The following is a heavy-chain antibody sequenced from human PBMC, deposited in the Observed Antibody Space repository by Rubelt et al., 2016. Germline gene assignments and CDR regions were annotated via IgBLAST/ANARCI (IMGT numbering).Heavy chain of an antibody. D-gene: IGHD6-25*01. CDR2: ISGSGGST. Sequence: EVQLVESGGGLVKPGGSLRLSCAASGFTFDDYAMHWVRQAPGKGLEWVSAISGSGGSTYYADSWKGRFTIARENSRNTLERQINSLTAEDTAVYYGAKDRTYSSGWMGVGYWGQGTLVTVSS. V-gene: IGHV3-23*04. CDR1: GFTFDDYA. J-gene: IGHJ4*02. CDR3: AKDRTYSSGWMGVGY.